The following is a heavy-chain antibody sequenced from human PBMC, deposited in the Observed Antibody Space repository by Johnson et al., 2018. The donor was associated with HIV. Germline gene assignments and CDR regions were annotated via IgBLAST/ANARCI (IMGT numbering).Heavy chain of an antibody. J-gene: IGHJ3*02. CDR3: ARSGGSYQGAHDAFDI. D-gene: IGHD1-26*01. V-gene: IGHV3-30*04. CDR1: GFTFSSYA. CDR2: ISYDGSNK. Sequence: QVQLVESGGGVVQPGRSLRLSCAASGFTFSSYAMHWVRQAPGKGLEWVEVISYDGSNKYYADSVKGRFTISRDNSKNTLYLQMNSMRAEDTAVYYCARSGGSYQGAHDAFDIWGQGTMVTVSS.